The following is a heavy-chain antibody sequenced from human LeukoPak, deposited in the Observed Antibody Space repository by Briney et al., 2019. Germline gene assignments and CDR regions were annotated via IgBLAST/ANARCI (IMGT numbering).Heavy chain of an antibody. J-gene: IGHJ5*02. Sequence: PGGSLRLSCAASGFTFSDYSMNWVRQAPGKGLEWVAVISYDGSNKYYADSVKGRFTISRDNSKNTLYLQMNSLRAEDTAVYYCAKDGTMYYDILTRPKGGYNWFDPWGQGTLVTVSS. CDR3: AKDGTMYYDILTRPKGGYNWFDP. D-gene: IGHD3-9*01. CDR1: GFTFSDYS. V-gene: IGHV3-30*18. CDR2: ISYDGSNK.